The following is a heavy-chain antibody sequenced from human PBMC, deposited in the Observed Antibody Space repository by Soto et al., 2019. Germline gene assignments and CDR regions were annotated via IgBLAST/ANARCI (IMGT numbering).Heavy chain of an antibody. J-gene: IGHJ3*02. D-gene: IGHD1-26*01. CDR3: AIGEPEARTAPVAYRGKGTLVTDSSGKRTYMELSRLTSDDTAVYYCARTRARSDYDDLPVGNDAFDS. CDR1: GYTFTGYY. V-gene: IGHV1-2*04. CDR2: INPNSGGT. Sequence: GASVKVSCKASGYTFTGYYMHWVRQAPGQGLEWMGWINPNSGGTNYAQKFQGWVTMTRDTSISTAYMGLSRLRSDDTAVYYCAIGEPEARTAPVAYRGKGTLVTDSSGKRTYMELSRLTSDDTAVYYCARTRARSDYDDLPVGNDAFDSWGQGTLVTVSS.